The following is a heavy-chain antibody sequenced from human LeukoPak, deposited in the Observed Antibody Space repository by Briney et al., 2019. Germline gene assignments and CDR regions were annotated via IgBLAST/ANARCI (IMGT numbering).Heavy chain of an antibody. Sequence: GGSLRFSCAASGFTFSDYYMSWIRQAPGKGLEWVSYISSSSSYTNYADSVKGRFTISRDNAKNSLYLQMNSLRAEDTAVYYCARVEGDCSSTSCYLFDYWGQGTLVTVSS. D-gene: IGHD2-2*01. CDR3: ARVEGDCSSTSCYLFDY. CDR2: ISSSSSYT. V-gene: IGHV3-11*06. J-gene: IGHJ4*02. CDR1: GFTFSDYY.